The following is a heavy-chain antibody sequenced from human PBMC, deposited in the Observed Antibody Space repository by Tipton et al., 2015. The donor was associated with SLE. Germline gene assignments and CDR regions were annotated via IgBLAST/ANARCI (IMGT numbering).Heavy chain of an antibody. Sequence: SLRLSCAASGFTFSSYAMHWVRQAPGKGLEYVLAVSSNGGSTYYANSVKGRFTISRDNSKNTLYLQMGSLRAEDMAVYYCASLDYGDYEYFDLWGRGTLVTVSS. V-gene: IGHV3-64*01. CDR2: VSSNGGST. CDR3: ASLDYGDYEYFDL. CDR1: GFTFSSYA. J-gene: IGHJ2*01. D-gene: IGHD4-17*01.